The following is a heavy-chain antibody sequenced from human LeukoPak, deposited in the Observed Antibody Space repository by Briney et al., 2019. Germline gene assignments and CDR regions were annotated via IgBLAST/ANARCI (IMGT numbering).Heavy chain of an antibody. CDR2: IIPIFGTP. V-gene: IGHV1-69*13. J-gene: IGHJ4*02. CDR3: ARDEIAVAGFGTFDY. D-gene: IGHD6-19*01. CDR1: GYTFTHHG. Sequence: GASVKVSCKASGYTFTHHGISWVRQAPGQGLEWMGGIIPIFGTPNYAQKFQGRVTISADESTSTVYMELSSLRSEDTAVFYCARDEIAVAGFGTFDYWGQGTLVTVSS.